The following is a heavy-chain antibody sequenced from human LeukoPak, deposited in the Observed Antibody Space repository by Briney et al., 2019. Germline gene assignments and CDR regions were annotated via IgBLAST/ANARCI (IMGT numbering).Heavy chain of an antibody. J-gene: IGHJ5*02. V-gene: IGHV3-33*01. CDR3: ARDAVDSSSWPNWFDP. CDR1: GFTFSSYG. D-gene: IGHD6-13*01. Sequence: GGSLRLSCAAPGFTFSSYGMHWVRQAPGKGLEWVAVIWYDGSNKYYADSVKGRFTISRDNSKNTLYLQMNSLRAEDTAVYYCARDAVDSSSWPNWFDPWGQGTLVTVSS. CDR2: IWYDGSNK.